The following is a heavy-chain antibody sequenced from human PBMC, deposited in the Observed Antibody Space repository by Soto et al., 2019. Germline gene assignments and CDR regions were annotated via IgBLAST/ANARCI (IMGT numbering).Heavy chain of an antibody. CDR1: GYIFTNYD. Sequence: QVQLVQSGAEVKKPGASVKVSCKASGYIFTNYDINWVRQATGQGLEYVGWINPNRGNTGYVQKFQGRVTMTRNTSINTAYMELNSLRSEDTAVYYCARGNKYGDYPRLFDHWGQGTLVTVSS. D-gene: IGHD4-17*01. CDR3: ARGNKYGDYPRLFDH. J-gene: IGHJ5*02. CDR2: INPNRGNT. V-gene: IGHV1-8*01.